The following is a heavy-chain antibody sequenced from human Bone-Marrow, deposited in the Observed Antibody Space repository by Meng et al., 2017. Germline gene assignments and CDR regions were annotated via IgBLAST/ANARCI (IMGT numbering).Heavy chain of an antibody. J-gene: IGHJ5*02. V-gene: IGHV1-8*01. D-gene: IGHD6-13*01. CDR2: MNPNSGNT. Sequence: QVQLVQAGAEVKKPGASVKVSCKASGYTFTSYEINWVRQATGQGLEWMGWMNPNSGNTGYAQKFQGRVTMTRNTSISTAYMELSSLRSEDTAVYYCARAPYSSKDWFDPWGQGTLVTVSS. CDR3: ARAPYSSKDWFDP. CDR1: GYTFTSYE.